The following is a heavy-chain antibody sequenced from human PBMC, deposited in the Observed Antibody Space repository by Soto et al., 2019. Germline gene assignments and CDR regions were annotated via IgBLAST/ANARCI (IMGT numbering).Heavy chain of an antibody. CDR3: ARDADYGGSRGGMDV. D-gene: IGHD4-17*01. CDR2: IYYSGST. CDR1: GGSVNNANYF. Sequence: QVRLEESGPGLVKPSETLSLICSVSGGSVNNANYFWNWIRHHPENGLEWIGYIYYSGSTRYNPSFKTRATLSIATSKNQFSLRLNSVTVADTAGYFCARDADYGGSRGGMDVWGRGTTVTVSS. V-gene: IGHV4-31*03. J-gene: IGHJ6*02.